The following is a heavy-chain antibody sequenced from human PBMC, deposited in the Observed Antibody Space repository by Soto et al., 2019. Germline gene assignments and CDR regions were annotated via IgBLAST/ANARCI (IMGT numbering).Heavy chain of an antibody. D-gene: IGHD1-1*01. CDR1: GDPISRYH. Sequence: QVQLQESGPGLVKPSETLSLSCTVSGDPISRYHWSWIRQTPGKGLEWIGYVHNSGSTSYNPSLKSRVTISIDTSRKQFSLRLRSVTAADTAVYYCTGDRTNRVWYKYWGQGTLVTVSS. CDR3: TGDRTNRVWYKY. J-gene: IGHJ4*02. V-gene: IGHV4-59*01. CDR2: VHNSGST.